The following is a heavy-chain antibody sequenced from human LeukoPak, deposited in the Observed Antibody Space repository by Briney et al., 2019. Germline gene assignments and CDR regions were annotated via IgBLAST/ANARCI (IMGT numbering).Heavy chain of an antibody. CDR2: INPNSGGT. J-gene: IGHJ6*03. D-gene: IGHD2-2*01. Sequence: ASVKVSCKASGYTFTGYYMHWVRQAPGQGLEWMGWINPNSGGTNYAQKFQGWVTMTRDTSISTAYMELSRLRSEDTAVYYCARGQGVVVPAANLSYYYYYMDVWGKGTTVTVSS. CDR3: ARGQGVVVPAANLSYYYYYMDV. V-gene: IGHV1-2*04. CDR1: GYTFTGYY.